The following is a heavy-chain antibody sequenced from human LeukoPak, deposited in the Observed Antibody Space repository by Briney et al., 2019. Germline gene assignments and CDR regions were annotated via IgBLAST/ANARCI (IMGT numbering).Heavy chain of an antibody. CDR1: GGSFSGYY. Sequence: PSETLSLTCAVYGGSFSGYYWSWIRRPPGKGLEWIGEINHSGSTNYNPSLKNRVTISVDTSKNQFSLKLSSVTAADTAVYYCARARIRYYPWGQGTLVTVSS. CDR3: ARARIRYYP. V-gene: IGHV4-34*01. J-gene: IGHJ5*02. D-gene: IGHD1-1*01. CDR2: INHSGST.